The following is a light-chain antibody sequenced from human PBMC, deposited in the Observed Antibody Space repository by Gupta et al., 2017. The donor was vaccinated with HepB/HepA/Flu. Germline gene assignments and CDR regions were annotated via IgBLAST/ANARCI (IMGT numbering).Light chain of an antibody. Sequence: EIVMTQSPATLSVSPGERATLSCRASQSISNNLAWYQQKPGQAPRLLIYGASTRATAVPARFSGSGSGTEFTLTISSLQSEDFAVYYCQQYNNLETPFFGQGTKLEIK. CDR2: GAS. CDR3: QQYNNLETPF. J-gene: IGKJ2*01. CDR1: QSISNN. V-gene: IGKV3-15*01.